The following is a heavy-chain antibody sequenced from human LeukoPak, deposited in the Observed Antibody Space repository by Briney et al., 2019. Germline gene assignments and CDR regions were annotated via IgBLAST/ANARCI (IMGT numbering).Heavy chain of an antibody. CDR3: ARGGFSHGFDV. CDR2: INSDGSST. Sequence: GGSLRLSCAASGFTFSSYWMHWVRQAPGKGLVWVSRINSDGSSTSYADSVKGRFTVSRDNAKNTLYLQMNSLRVEDTAVYFCARGGFSHGFDVWGQGTVVTVSS. J-gene: IGHJ3*01. V-gene: IGHV3-74*01. D-gene: IGHD5-12*01. CDR1: GFTFSSYW.